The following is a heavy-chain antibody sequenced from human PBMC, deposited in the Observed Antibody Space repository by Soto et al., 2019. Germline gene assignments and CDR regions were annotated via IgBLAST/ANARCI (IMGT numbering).Heavy chain of an antibody. CDR1: GGSISSGGYY. CDR3: ASVEVSRGYFGSEFFPH. D-gene: IGHD3-22*01. J-gene: IGHJ1*01. V-gene: IGHV4-31*03. Sequence: SETLSLTCTVSGGSISSGGYYWSWIRQHPGKGLEWIGYIYYSGSTYYNPSLKSRVTISVDTSKNQFSLKLSSVTAADTAVYYWASVEVSRGYFGSEFFPHWGQGTRVTVPS. CDR2: IYYSGST.